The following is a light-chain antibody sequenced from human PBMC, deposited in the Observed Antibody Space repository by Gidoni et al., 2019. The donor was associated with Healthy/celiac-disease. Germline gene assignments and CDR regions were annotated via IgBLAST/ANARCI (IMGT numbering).Light chain of an antibody. CDR2: DAS. J-gene: IGKJ4*01. CDR3: QQRSNWLT. Sequence: EIVLTQSPATLSLSPGERATLSCRASQSVSSYLAWYQQKPGQAPRLLIYDASNRATGIPARCSGSGSGTVFTLTISSLEPEDFAVYYCQQRSNWLTFGGGTKVEIK. CDR1: QSVSSY. V-gene: IGKV3-11*01.